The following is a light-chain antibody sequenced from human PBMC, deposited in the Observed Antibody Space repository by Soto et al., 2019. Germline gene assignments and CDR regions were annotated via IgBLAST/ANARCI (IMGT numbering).Light chain of an antibody. J-gene: IGKJ1*01. V-gene: IGKV3-20*01. CDR3: QQYSSSPQK. Sequence: EIVLTQSPGTLSLSPGERASLSCRASQSVSSSYLAWYQQKPGQAPRLLIYGASSRATGIPDRFSGSGSGTDFTLTISRLEPEDFAVYYCQQYSSSPQKFGQGTKV. CDR1: QSVSSSY. CDR2: GAS.